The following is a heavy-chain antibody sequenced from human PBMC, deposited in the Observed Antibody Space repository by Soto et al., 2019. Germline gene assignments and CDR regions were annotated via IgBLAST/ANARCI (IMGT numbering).Heavy chain of an antibody. J-gene: IGHJ6*02. D-gene: IGHD6-6*01. CDR1: GFTLRDSA. CDR3: VSAPSSGGADV. Sequence: EEELVESGGGLVQPGRSLRLSCATSGFTLRDSAMHWVRQVPGGGLEWVSGILASGDVGYVDSVRGRFTMSRDVAKSSLPLQMNSLISDDTAFYYCVSAPSSGGADVWCQGTTVTFSS. CDR2: ILASGDV. V-gene: IGHV3-9*01.